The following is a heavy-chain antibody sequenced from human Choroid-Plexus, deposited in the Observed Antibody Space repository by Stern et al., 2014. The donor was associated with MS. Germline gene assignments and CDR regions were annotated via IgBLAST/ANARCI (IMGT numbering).Heavy chain of an antibody. CDR2: VSYDGSNK. V-gene: IGHV3-30*18. D-gene: IGHD2/OR15-2a*01. CDR3: AKDRHYLTYFFDH. Sequence: VQLVESGGGVVQPGRPLRLSCVASGFTFGSCAMHWVRQALGKGLEWVAGVSYDGSNKYYADSVKGCFTISRDNSQNTLYMQMSSLRPEDTAVYYCAKDRHYLTYFFDHWGQGSLVTVSS. J-gene: IGHJ5*02. CDR1: GFTFGSCA.